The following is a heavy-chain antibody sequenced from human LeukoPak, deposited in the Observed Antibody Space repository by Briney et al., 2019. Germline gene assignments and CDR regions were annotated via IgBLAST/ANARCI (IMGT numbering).Heavy chain of an antibody. CDR3: ARLSKYYDFWSGYRGDYYYYYMDV. J-gene: IGHJ6*03. V-gene: IGHV4-34*01. D-gene: IGHD3-3*01. CDR2: INHSGST. CDR1: GGSFSGYY. Sequence: SETLSLTCAVYGGSFSGYYWSWIRQPPGKGLEWIGEINHSGSTNYNPSLKSRVTISVDTSKNQFSLKLSSVTAADTAVYYCARLSKYYDFWSGYRGDYYYYYMDVWGKGTTVSVA.